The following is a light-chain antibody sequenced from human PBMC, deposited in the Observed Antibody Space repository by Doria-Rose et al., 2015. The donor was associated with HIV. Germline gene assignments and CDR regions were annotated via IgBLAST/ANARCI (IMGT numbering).Light chain of an antibody. Sequence: TQSPSAMSASVGDRVTITCRASHAISNYLAWYQQKPGKAPKRLIYDTSSLHSGVPSRFSGSGSGTEFTLTISSLQPEDVATYYCLQHNSYPRTFGQGTKVDIK. CDR1: HAISNY. J-gene: IGKJ1*01. CDR3: LQHNSYPRT. CDR2: DTS. V-gene: IGKV1-17*03.